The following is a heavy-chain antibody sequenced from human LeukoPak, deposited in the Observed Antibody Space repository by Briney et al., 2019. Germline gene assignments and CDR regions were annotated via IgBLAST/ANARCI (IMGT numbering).Heavy chain of an antibody. CDR1: GFSPSTSGMR. Sequence: SGPALVKPTQTLTLTCTFSGFSPSTSGMRVSWIRQPPGKALEWLARIDWNDDKFYSTSLKTRLTISKDTSKNQVVLTMTNMDPVDTATYFCARETSDYSSSWYGYYFDYWGQGTLVTVSS. D-gene: IGHD6-13*01. CDR2: IDWNDDK. J-gene: IGHJ4*02. V-gene: IGHV2-70*04. CDR3: ARETSDYSSSWYGYYFDY.